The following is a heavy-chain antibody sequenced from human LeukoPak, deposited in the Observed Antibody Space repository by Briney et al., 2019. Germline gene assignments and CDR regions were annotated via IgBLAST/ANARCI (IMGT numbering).Heavy chain of an antibody. CDR2: TFYKSKWYN. CDR1: GDSVSSNSAA. D-gene: IGHD1-20*01. V-gene: IGHV6-1*01. CDR3: ARDYKWAFDY. Sequence: SQTLSLTCGISGDSVSSNSAAWNWIRQSPSRGLEWLGRTFYKSKWYNDYAVSVKSRITINPDTSRIQFSLQLNSVTPEDTAVYYCARDYKWAFDYWGQGTLVTVSS. J-gene: IGHJ4*02.